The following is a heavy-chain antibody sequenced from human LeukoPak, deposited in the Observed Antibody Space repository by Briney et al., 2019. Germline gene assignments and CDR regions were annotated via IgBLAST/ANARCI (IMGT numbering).Heavy chain of an antibody. V-gene: IGHV3-15*01. CDR1: GFSFSNAW. Sequence: GGSLRLSCAASGFSFSNAWMSWVRQASGKGLEWVGRIKSKTDGGTIHYAAPVKGRFTISRDDSKNMVFLQMNSLNTADTAVYYCCRGWLDYWGQGTLVAVSS. D-gene: IGHD2-15*01. CDR3: CRGWLDY. CDR2: IKSKTDGGTI. J-gene: IGHJ4*02.